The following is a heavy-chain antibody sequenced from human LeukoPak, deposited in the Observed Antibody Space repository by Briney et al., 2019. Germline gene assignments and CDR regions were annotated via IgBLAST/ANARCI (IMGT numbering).Heavy chain of an antibody. CDR1: GFTFSTFS. CDR3: VPVAVTAN. CDR2: ISGSSIHI. J-gene: IGHJ4*02. D-gene: IGHD2-21*02. Sequence: PGGSLRLSCAASGFTFSTFSMNWVRQAPGKGLEWVSSISGSSIHIYYADSVKGRFTISRDNAKNSLYLQMNSLRAEDTAVYYCVPVAVTANWGQGTLVTVSS. V-gene: IGHV3-21*01.